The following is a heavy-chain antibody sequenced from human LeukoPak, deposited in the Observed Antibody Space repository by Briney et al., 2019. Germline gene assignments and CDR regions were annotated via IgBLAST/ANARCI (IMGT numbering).Heavy chain of an antibody. J-gene: IGHJ6*03. Sequence: SETLSLTCTVSGGSISSYYWSWIRQPAGKGLEWIGRIYTSGSTNYNPSLKSRGTMSVDTSKNQFSLKLSSVTAADTAVYYCARDFGTSSFDGDYYYYYMDVWGKGTTVTVSS. CDR1: GGSISSYY. CDR3: ARDFGTSSFDGDYYYYYMDV. CDR2: IYTSGST. D-gene: IGHD2-2*01. V-gene: IGHV4-4*07.